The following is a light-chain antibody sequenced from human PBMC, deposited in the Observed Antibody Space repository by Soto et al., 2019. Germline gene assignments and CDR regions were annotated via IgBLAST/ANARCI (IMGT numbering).Light chain of an antibody. CDR2: GAS. CDR1: QSVDSN. Sequence: EIVMTQSPATLSVSPGDGATLACRASQSVDSNLAWYQQKPGQTPRVLMYGASTRATGIPDRFSGSGSGTDFTLTISRLEPEDFAVYYCQQYVSSPWAFGQGTKVDIK. V-gene: IGKV3-20*01. CDR3: QQYVSSPWA. J-gene: IGKJ1*01.